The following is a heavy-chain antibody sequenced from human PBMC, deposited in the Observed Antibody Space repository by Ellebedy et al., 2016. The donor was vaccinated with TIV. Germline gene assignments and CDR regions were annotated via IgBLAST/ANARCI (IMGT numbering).Heavy chain of an antibody. J-gene: IGHJ4*02. CDR2: ISGAGDNT. CDR3: AKGSSSGFTYDRVGYQY. CDR1: GFSFGSFA. V-gene: IGHV3-23*01. D-gene: IGHD3-22*01. Sequence: PGGSLRLSCAGSGFSFGSFAMHWVRQAPGKGLEWLSVISGAGDNTYSADSVRGRFAIARDNSKNTLFLQMNRLRVDDTAVYYCAKGSSSGFTYDRVGYQYWGQGTLVAVSS.